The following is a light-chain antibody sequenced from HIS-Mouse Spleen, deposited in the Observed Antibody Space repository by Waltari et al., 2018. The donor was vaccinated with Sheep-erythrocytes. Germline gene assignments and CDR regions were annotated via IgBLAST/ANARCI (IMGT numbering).Light chain of an antibody. V-gene: IGLV2-11*01. CDR3: CSYAGSYNHV. J-gene: IGLJ1*01. CDR2: DVS. CDR1: RSDGGGYDS. Sequence: HSALTHPRPVSGSPGHSVTISCTGTRSDGGGYDSFPWYQQHPGHSPKLMIYDVSKRPSGVPDRFSGSKSGNTASLTIYGLQAEDEADYYCCSYAGSYNHVFATGTKVTVL.